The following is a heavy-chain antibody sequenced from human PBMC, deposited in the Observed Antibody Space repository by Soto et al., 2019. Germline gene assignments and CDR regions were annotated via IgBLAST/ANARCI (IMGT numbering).Heavy chain of an antibody. Sequence: EVQLVESGGGLVQPGGSLRLSCAASGFTFGTYAMSWVRQAPGKGLEWVSAMTSSGSAIYYAESVRGRFIISRDNARNTLSLQLNRLRVEDTALYYCARVGGSFFENWGQGTLVTVSS. V-gene: IGHV3-23*04. D-gene: IGHD3-16*01. CDR2: MTSSGSAI. CDR1: GFTFGTYA. J-gene: IGHJ4*02. CDR3: ARVGGSFFEN.